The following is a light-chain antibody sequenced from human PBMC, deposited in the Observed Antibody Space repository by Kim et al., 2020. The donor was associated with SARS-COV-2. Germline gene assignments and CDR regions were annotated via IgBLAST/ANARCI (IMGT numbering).Light chain of an antibody. J-gene: IGLJ2*01. V-gene: IGLV4-69*01. CDR3: QTGDTGIQV. CDR2: VNSDGSH. Sequence: QLVLTQSPSASASLGASVKLTCTLSSGHTNAIAWHQQQPGKGPRYLMKVNSDGSHIKGDGIPDRFSGSRSGAEHYLTISRLQSEDEADYYCQTGDTGIQVFGGGTQLTVL. CDR1: SGHTNA.